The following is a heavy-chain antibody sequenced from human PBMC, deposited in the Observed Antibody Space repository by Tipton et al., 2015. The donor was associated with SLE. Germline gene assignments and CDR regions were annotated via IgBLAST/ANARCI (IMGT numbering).Heavy chain of an antibody. J-gene: IGHJ4*02. CDR1: GGSISNYY. V-gene: IGHV4-4*07. Sequence: TLSLTCTASGGSISNYYWSWVRQPAGKGLEWIGRIYTSGSTNYNPSLQSRVTMSVDTSKNQFSLKLSSVSAADTAVYYCARDHPVAGPFDYWGQGTLVTVSS. CDR3: ARDHPVAGPFDY. CDR2: IYTSGST. D-gene: IGHD6-19*01.